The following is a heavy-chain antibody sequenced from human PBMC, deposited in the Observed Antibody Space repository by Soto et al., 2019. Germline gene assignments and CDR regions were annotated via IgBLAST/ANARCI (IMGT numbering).Heavy chain of an antibody. Sequence: EVPLLESGGGLVQPGGSLRLSCAASGFTFSSYAMRWARQAPVKGLEWVSAISGSGDSTYYVDSVKGRFTISGYKSKNTLYLQMNSPRAEDMAVYYCARRGRGSDADFWGQGNRVSGSS. CDR3: ARRGRGSDADF. D-gene: IGHD1-26*01. J-gene: IGHJ4*02. V-gene: IGHV3-23*01. CDR2: ISGSGDST. CDR1: GFTFSSYA.